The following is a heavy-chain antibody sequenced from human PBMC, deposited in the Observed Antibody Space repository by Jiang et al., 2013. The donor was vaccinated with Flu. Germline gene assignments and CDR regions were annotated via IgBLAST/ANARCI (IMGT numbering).Heavy chain of an antibody. J-gene: IGHJ4*02. CDR3: AGVYCSGASCYSGY. V-gene: IGHV1-69*01. Sequence: GAEVKKPGSSVKVSCKASGDTLRAYTITWVRQAPGQGLEWMGGVIPILATATYAQKFRGRVTITADETTSTAYMELSGLRSEDTAVYYCAGVYCSGASCYSGYWGQGTLVTVSS. D-gene: IGHD2-15*01. CDR1: GDTLRAYT. CDR2: VIPILATA.